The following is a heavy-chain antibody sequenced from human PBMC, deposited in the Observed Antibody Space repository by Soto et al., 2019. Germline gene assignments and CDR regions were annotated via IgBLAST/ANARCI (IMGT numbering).Heavy chain of an antibody. V-gene: IGHV3-30-3*01. D-gene: IGHD6-13*01. Sequence: LRLSCAASGFTFSSYAMHWVRQAPGKGLEWVAVISYDGSNKYYADSVKGRFTISRDNSKNTLYLQMNSLRAEDTAVYYCARVLAAAAHLSYFYGMDVWGKGTTVTVSS. CDR1: GFTFSSYA. CDR3: ARVLAAAAHLSYFYGMDV. CDR2: ISYDGSNK. J-gene: IGHJ6*04.